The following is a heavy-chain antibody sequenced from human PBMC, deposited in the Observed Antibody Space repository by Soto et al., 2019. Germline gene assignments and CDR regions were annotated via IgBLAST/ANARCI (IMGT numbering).Heavy chain of an antibody. V-gene: IGHV3-23*01. CDR3: TRVRLGSSRSSDY. CDR2: ISGSGGST. CDR1: GFTFSSYA. D-gene: IGHD6-19*01. J-gene: IGHJ4*02. Sequence: GGSLRLSCAASGFTFSSYAMSWVRQAPEKGQEWVSAISGSGGSTYYADSVKGRFTISRDNSKNTLYLQMNSLRADDTAVYYCTRVRLGSSRSSDYWGQGILVTVSS.